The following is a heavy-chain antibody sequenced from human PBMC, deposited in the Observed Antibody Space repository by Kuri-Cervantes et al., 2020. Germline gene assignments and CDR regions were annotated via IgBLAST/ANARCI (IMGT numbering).Heavy chain of an antibody. Sequence: SLKISCAASGFTFDDYAMHWVRQAPGKGLEWVSGISWNSSSIGYADSVKGRFTISRDNAKNTMYLQMNSLRAEDTAVYYCARGRWELLYYGMDVWGQGTTVTVSS. J-gene: IGHJ6*02. CDR2: ISWNSSSI. D-gene: IGHD1-26*01. CDR1: GFTFDDYA. V-gene: IGHV3-9*01. CDR3: ARGRWELLYYGMDV.